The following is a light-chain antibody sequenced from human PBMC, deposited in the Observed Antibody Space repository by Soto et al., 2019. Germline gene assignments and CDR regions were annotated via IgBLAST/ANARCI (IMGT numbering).Light chain of an antibody. Sequence: QSALTQPASVSGSPGQSITISCTGTSSDVGGYNYVSWYQQHPGKAPKLMIYDVSNRPSGVSNRFSGSKSGNTASLTISGLQAADEADYYCSSYTSSNTYVFGTGTKLTVL. CDR2: DVS. J-gene: IGLJ1*01. CDR3: SSYTSSNTYV. CDR1: SSDVGGYNY. V-gene: IGLV2-14*01.